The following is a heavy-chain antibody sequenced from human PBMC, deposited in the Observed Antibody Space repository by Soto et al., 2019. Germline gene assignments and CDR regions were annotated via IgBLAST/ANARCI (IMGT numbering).Heavy chain of an antibody. CDR1: GGTVSSYT. D-gene: IGHD1-26*01. V-gene: IGHV1-69*08. J-gene: IGHJ5*02. CDR2: IIPILGIA. Sequence: QVQLVQSGAEVKKPGSSVKVSCKASGGTVSSYTISWVRQAPGQGLEWMGRIIPILGIANYAQKFQGRVTITADKSTSTAYMELSSLRSEDTAVYYCARDHYEPGGIDPWGQGTLVTVSS. CDR3: ARDHYEPGGIDP.